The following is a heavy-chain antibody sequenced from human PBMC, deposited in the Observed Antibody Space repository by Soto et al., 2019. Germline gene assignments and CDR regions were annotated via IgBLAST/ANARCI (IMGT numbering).Heavy chain of an antibody. D-gene: IGHD6-6*01. CDR3: ASSGIAARPAFDY. V-gene: IGHV4-31*03. CDR2: IYYSGST. CDR1: GGSISSGGYY. Sequence: SETLSLTCTVSGGSISSGGYYWSWIRQHPGKGLEWIGYIYYSGSTYYNPSLKSRVTISVDTSKNQFSLKLSSVTAADTAVYYCASSGIAARPAFDYWGQGTLVTVSS. J-gene: IGHJ4*02.